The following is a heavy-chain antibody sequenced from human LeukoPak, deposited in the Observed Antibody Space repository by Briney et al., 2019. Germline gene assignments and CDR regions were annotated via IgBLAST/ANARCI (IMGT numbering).Heavy chain of an antibody. V-gene: IGHV3-21*01. CDR2: ISSSSSYI. CDR1: GFTFSDYS. D-gene: IGHD2-2*02. Sequence: PGGSLRLSCAASGFTFSDYSMNWVRQAPGKGLEWVSSISSSSSYIYYADSVKGRFTISRDNAKNSLYLQMNSLRAEDTAVYYCARGQFDLGYCSSTSCYTVYFDYWGQGTLVTVSS. J-gene: IGHJ4*02. CDR3: ARGQFDLGYCSSTSCYTVYFDY.